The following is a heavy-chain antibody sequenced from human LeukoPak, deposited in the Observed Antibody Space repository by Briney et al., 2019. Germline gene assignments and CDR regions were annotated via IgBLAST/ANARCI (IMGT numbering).Heavy chain of an antibody. CDR3: ARHSAQSSTNDAFDI. CDR1: GGSINSYY. V-gene: IGHV4-59*01. Sequence: SETLSLTCTVSGGSINSYYWSWIRQSPGKGLEWIGYIYDRESINYNPSLESRVTISVDTSKNQFSLELSSVTAADTALFYCARHSAQSSTNDAFDIWGQGTMVTVSS. J-gene: IGHJ3*02. CDR2: IYDRESI. D-gene: IGHD6-13*01.